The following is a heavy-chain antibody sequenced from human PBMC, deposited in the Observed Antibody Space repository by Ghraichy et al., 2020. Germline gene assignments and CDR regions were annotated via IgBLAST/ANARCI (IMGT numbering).Heavy chain of an antibody. CDR3: ARGGGRGYSSDV. Sequence: SETLSLTCAVSGGSISSGGYSWSWIRQPPGKGLEWIGYIYHSGSTYYNPSLKSRVTISVDRSKNQFSLKLSSVTAADTAVYYCARGGGRGYSSDVWGQGTTVTVSS. CDR1: GGSISSGGYS. CDR2: IYHSGST. J-gene: IGHJ6*02. D-gene: IGHD5-18*01. V-gene: IGHV4-30-2*01.